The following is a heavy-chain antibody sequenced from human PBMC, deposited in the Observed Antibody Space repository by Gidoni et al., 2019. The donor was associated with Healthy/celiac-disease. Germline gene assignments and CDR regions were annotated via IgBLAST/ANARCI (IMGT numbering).Heavy chain of an antibody. CDR1: GGTFSSYA. Sequence: QVQLVQSGAEGKKPGSSVKASCKASGGTFSSYAIRWVRQAPGQGLEWMGGIVPIFGTANYAQKFQGRVTITADESTSTAYMELSSLRSEDTAVYYCARGRRPAKVVAATGAFDIWGQGTMVTVSS. CDR3: ARGRRPAKVVAATGAFDI. V-gene: IGHV1-69*01. CDR2: IVPIFGTA. J-gene: IGHJ3*02. D-gene: IGHD2-15*01.